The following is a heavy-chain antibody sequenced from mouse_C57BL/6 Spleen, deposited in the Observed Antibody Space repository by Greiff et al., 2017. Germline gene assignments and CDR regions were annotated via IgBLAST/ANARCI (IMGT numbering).Heavy chain of an antibody. CDR1: GYTFTEYT. CDR3: ARHESLYSNFLFDY. V-gene: IGHV1-62-2*01. D-gene: IGHD2-5*01. CDR2: FYPGSGSI. Sequence: QVHVKQSGAELVKPGASVKLSCKASGYTFTEYTIHWVKQRSGQGLEWIGWFYPGSGSIKYNEKFKDKATLTADKSSSTVYMELSRLTSEDSAVYFGARHESLYSNFLFDYWGQGTTLTVSS. J-gene: IGHJ2*01.